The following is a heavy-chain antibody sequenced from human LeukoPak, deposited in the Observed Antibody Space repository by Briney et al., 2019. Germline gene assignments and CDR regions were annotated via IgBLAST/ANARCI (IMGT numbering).Heavy chain of an antibody. V-gene: IGHV3-21*01. CDR2: ISSSSSYI. Sequence: GGSLRLSCAASGFTFSSYSMNWVRQAPGKGLEWVSSISSSSSYIYYADSVKGRFTISRDNAKNSLYLQMNSLRAEDTAVYYCASTEFRSAQLGALDYWGQGTLVTVSS. J-gene: IGHJ4*02. CDR3: ASTEFRSAQLGALDY. CDR1: GFTFSSYS. D-gene: IGHD3-16*01.